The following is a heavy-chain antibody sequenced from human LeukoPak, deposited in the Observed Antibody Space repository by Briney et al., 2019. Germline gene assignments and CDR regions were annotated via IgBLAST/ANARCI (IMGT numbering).Heavy chain of an antibody. CDR1: GVSISKFY. CDR3: ARGLAANYFFDY. V-gene: IGHV4-4*07. CDR2: FCRSGST. J-gene: IGHJ4*02. D-gene: IGHD2-15*01. Sequence: SETLTLTCIVSGVSISKFYWGWIRQPAGKGLEWIGRFCRSGSTVYNASLKRRVTISVDTSKNQFSLKLSSVTAADTVLYYCARGLAANYFFDYWGQGTLVTVSS.